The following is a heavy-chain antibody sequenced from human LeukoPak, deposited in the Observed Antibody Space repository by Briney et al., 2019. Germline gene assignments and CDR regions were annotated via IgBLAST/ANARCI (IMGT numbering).Heavy chain of an antibody. V-gene: IGHV3-11*01. J-gene: IGHJ3*02. D-gene: IGHD2-21*01. CDR3: ARVARDGVFDI. CDR1: GFTFSDYY. CDR2: ISSSGSTI. Sequence: GGSLRLSCAASGFTFSDYYMSWIRQAPGKGLEWVSYISSSGSTIHYADSVKGRFTISRDNAKNSLYLQMNSLRAEDTAVYYCARVARDGVFDIWGQGTMVTVSS.